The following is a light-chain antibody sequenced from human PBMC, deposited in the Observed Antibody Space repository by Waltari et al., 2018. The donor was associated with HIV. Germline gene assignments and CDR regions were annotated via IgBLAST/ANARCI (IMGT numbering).Light chain of an antibody. CDR3: AAWDVSLSGWV. V-gene: IGLV1-47*01. J-gene: IGLJ3*02. CDR2: RNN. CDR1: TPNIGSKA. Sequence: SVLTQPPSTSGTPGQTVTNSCSRSTPNIGSKAVDWYQQFPATAPKLLIYRNNERPSGVPDRFSGSKSGISASLAITGLRSEDEADYYCAAWDVSLSGWVFGGGTKLTVL.